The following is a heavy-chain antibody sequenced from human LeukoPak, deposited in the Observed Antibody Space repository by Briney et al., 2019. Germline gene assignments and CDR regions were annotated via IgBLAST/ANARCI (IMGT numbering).Heavy chain of an antibody. CDR2: IYYSGST. V-gene: IGHV4-38-2*02. CDR1: GYSISSGYY. J-gene: IGHJ4*02. D-gene: IGHD6-13*01. CDR3: ARGISQQLVLDY. Sequence: SETLSLTCTVSGYSISSGYYWGWIRQPPGKGLEWIGSIYYSGSTYYNPSLKSRVTISVDTSKNQFSLKLSSVTAADTAVYYCARGISQQLVLDYWGQGTLVTVSS.